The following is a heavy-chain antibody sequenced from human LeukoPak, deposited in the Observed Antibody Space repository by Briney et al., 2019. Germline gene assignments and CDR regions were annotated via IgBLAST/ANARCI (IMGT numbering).Heavy chain of an antibody. Sequence: GGSLRLSCAASGFTFSSYWMSWVRQAPGKGLEWVANIKQDGSEKYYVDSVKGRFTISRDNAKNSLYLQMNSLRAEDTAVYYCARDTTSTVVGKDYWGQGTLVTVSS. D-gene: IGHD4-23*01. V-gene: IGHV3-7*01. J-gene: IGHJ4*02. CDR2: IKQDGSEK. CDR1: GFTFSSYW. CDR3: ARDTTSTVVGKDY.